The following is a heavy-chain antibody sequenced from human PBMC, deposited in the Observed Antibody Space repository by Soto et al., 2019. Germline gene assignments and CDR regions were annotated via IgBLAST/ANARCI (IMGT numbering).Heavy chain of an antibody. V-gene: IGHV4-34*01. J-gene: IGHJ5*02. CDR2: INHSGST. CDR1: GGSFSGYY. CDR3: ARGIRFDP. Sequence: QVQLQQWGAGLLKPSETLSLTCAVYGGSFSGYYWSWIRQPPGKGLEWIGEINHSGSTNYNPSLKSRVTISVDTSKNQFSLKLSSVIAADTAVYYCARGIRFDPWGQGTLVTVSS.